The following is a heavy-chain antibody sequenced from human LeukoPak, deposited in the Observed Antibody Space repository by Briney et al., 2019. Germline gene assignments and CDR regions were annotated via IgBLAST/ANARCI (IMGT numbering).Heavy chain of an antibody. D-gene: IGHD3-3*01. CDR3: ARGGPYYDFWSGHSYFDY. V-gene: IGHV1-69*05. J-gene: IGHJ4*02. CDR2: IIPIFGTA. CDR1: GGTFSSYA. Sequence: GASVKVSCKASGGTFSSYAISWVRQAPGQGLEWMGGIIPIFGTANYAQKFQGRVTITTDESTSTAYMELSSLRSEDTAVYYCARGGPYYDFWSGHSYFDYWGQGTLVTVSS.